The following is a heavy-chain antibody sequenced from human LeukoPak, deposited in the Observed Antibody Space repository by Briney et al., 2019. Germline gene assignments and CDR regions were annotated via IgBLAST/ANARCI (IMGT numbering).Heavy chain of an antibody. D-gene: IGHD6-19*01. CDR3: AIDLALAGKGGGFDV. CDR1: GFTFTTFA. V-gene: IGHV3-23*01. CDR2: ISADDKA. Sequence: GGSLRLSCTATGFTFTTFAMNWVRQAPGKGLEWVSGISADDKAYYADSVKGRFTISRDNSKHTVSLQMSSLRAEDTALYYCAIDLALAGKGGGFDVWGQGTRVAVSS. J-gene: IGHJ3*01.